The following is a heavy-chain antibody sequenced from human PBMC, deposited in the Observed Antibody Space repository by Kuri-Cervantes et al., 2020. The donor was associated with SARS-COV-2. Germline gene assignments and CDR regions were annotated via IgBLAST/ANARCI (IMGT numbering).Heavy chain of an antibody. Sequence: SETLSLTCTVSDGSISNYYWSWIRQPPGKGLEWIGYIYHSGSTNYNPSLNSRVTISIDTSKNQFALRLSTVTAADTAVYYCAMGGTYYYDRSGFDWFDPWGQGTLVTVSS. V-gene: IGHV4-59*01. J-gene: IGHJ5*02. D-gene: IGHD3-22*01. CDR2: IYHSGST. CDR3: AMGGTYYYDRSGFDWFDP. CDR1: DGSISNYY.